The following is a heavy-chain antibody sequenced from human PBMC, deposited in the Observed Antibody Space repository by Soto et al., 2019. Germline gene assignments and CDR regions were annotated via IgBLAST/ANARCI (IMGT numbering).Heavy chain of an antibody. D-gene: IGHD6-13*01. CDR2: ISGYNGNT. J-gene: IGHJ5*02. CDR1: GYTFTTNG. V-gene: IGHV1-18*01. CDR3: ARDSSSWLGAHWFGP. Sequence: QVQLVQSGAEVKKPGAPVKVSCKASGYTFTTNGISWVRQAPGQGLEWMGWISGYNGNTEYAQKXQXXXTXXTHTSTSTAYLELRSLRSDDTAVYYCARDSSSWLGAHWFGPWGQGTLVTVSS.